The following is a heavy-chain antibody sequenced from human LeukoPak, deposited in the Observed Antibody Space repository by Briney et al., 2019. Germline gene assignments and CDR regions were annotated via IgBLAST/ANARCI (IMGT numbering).Heavy chain of an antibody. CDR3: ARGPAYGDYVYDY. D-gene: IGHD4-17*01. CDR1: GFTFSSYW. CDR2: IKQDGSEK. V-gene: IGHV3-7*01. J-gene: IGHJ4*02. Sequence: GGSLRLSCEASGFTFSSYWMSWVRQAPGKGLEWVANIKQDGSEKYYVDSVKGRFTISRDNAKNSLYLQMNSLRAEDTAVYYCARGPAYGDYVYDYWGQGTLVTVSS.